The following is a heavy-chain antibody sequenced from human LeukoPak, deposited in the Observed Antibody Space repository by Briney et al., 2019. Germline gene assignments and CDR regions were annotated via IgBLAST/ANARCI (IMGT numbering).Heavy chain of an antibody. CDR3: ARDIPWGTTTLDY. J-gene: IGHJ4*02. CDR1: GFNFRGYW. CDR2: INENGNQK. V-gene: IGHV3-7*01. D-gene: IGHD1-26*01. Sequence: GGSLRLSCAASGFNFRGYWMTWVRQAPGKGLEWVASINENGNQKNYMASVKGRFTIFRDNTKNSLYLQMNSLRAEDTALYYCARDIPWGTTTLDYWGQGNLVTVSS.